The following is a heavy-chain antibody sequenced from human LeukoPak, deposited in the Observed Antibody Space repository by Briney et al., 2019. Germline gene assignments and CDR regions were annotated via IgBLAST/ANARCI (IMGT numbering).Heavy chain of an antibody. CDR1: GGSISSYY. D-gene: IGHD3-10*01. Sequence: SETLSLTCTVSGGSISSYYWSWIRQPPGKGLEWIGYIYYSGSTNYNPSLKSRVTISVDTSRNQVSLNLSSVTAADTAVYYCAREVSYYGSGAGYWGQGTLVTVSS. CDR2: IYYSGST. J-gene: IGHJ4*02. CDR3: AREVSYYGSGAGY. V-gene: IGHV4-59*12.